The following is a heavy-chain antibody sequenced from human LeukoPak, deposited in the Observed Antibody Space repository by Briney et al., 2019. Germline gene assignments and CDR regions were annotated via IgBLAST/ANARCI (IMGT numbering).Heavy chain of an antibody. CDR2: ISGSGTTT. J-gene: IGHJ4*02. V-gene: IGHV3-23*01. CDR1: GFTFRNYA. Sequence: GGSLRLSCAASGFTFRNYAMTWVRQTPGKGLELVSVISGSGTTTYYADSVKGRFTISRDNSNNTLYLQMNSLRAEDTAVYYCVRGSYGAYDYWGQGSLVTVSS. D-gene: IGHD4-17*01. CDR3: VRGSYGAYDY.